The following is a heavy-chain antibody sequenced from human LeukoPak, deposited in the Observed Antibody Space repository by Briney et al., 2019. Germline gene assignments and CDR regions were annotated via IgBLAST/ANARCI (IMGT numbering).Heavy chain of an antibody. CDR2: INTDGRTT. D-gene: IGHD4-11*01. CDR3: VRSAFLTTEFYFDY. Sequence: PGGSLRLSCVPSGFTFSSYWMHWVRQAPGKGLVWVSRINTDGRTTTYADSVKGRFTISRDNAKNTLYLQMNSLRAEDTAVYYCVRSAFLTTEFYFDYWGQGTLVTVSS. CDR1: GFTFSSYW. V-gene: IGHV3-74*01. J-gene: IGHJ4*02.